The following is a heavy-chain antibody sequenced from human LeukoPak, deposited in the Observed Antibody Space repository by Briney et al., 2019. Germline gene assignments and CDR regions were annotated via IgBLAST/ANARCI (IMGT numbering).Heavy chain of an antibody. CDR2: INPNSGGT. CDR3: ARDVDSGGRHFDY. J-gene: IGHJ4*02. Sequence: EASVKVSCKASGYTFTGYYMHWVRQAPGQGLEWMGWINPNSGGTNYAQKFQGRVTMTRDTSISTAYMELSSLRSEDTAVYYCARDVDSGGRHFDYWGQGTLVTVSS. D-gene: IGHD3-22*01. CDR1: GYTFTGYY. V-gene: IGHV1-2*02.